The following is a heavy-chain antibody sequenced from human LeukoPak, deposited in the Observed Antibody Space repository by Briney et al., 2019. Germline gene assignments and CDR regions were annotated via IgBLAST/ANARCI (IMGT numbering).Heavy chain of an antibody. D-gene: IGHD3-16*01. CDR3: ARLFWGGSSPHYDAFDI. Sequence: SETLSLTCTVSGGSISSYYWSWIRQPPGKGLEWIGYIYYSGSTNYNPSLKSRVTISVDTSKNQFSLKLSSVTAADTAVYYCARLFWGGSSPHYDAFDIWGQGTMVTVSS. V-gene: IGHV4-59*01. CDR2: IYYSGST. J-gene: IGHJ3*02. CDR1: GGSISSYY.